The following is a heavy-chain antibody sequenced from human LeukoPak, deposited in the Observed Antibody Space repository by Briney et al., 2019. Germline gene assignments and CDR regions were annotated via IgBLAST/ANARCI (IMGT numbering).Heavy chain of an antibody. D-gene: IGHD1-7*01. CDR2: IKQDGSEI. CDR1: GFTFSYYS. CDR3: ARVLELTFDY. V-gene: IGHV3-7*01. J-gene: IGHJ4*02. Sequence: PGGSLRLSCAASGFTFSYYSMNWVRQAPGKGLEWVANIKQDGSEIYHLDSVKGRFTISRDNAKNSLYLQMNSLRTEDTAVYYCARVLELTFDYWGQGTLVTVSS.